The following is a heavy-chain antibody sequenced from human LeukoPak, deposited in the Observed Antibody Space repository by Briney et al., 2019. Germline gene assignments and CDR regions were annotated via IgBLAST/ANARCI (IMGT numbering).Heavy chain of an antibody. CDR2: INHSGST. Sequence: SETLSLTCAVYGGSFSGYYWSWIRQPPGKGLEWIGEINHSGSTNYNPSLESRVTISVDTSKNQFSLKLSSVTAADTAVYYCARARKGYPRYFDLWGRGTLVTVSS. D-gene: IGHD5-12*01. V-gene: IGHV4-34*01. CDR3: ARARKGYPRYFDL. CDR1: GGSFSGYY. J-gene: IGHJ2*01.